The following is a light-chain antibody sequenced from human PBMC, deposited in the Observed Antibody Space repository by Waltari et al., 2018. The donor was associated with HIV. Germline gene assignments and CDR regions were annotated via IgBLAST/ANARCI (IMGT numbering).Light chain of an antibody. J-gene: IGLJ1*01. CDR1: SSDIGSNY. V-gene: IGLV1-47*01. CDR3: AAWDVSLRGAYV. CDR2: RNN. Sequence: QSVLTQPPSASGTPGQRVTISCSGASSDIGSNYVYWYQQLPGTAPKLIIYRNNQRPSGVPDRFSGSKSGTSASLAISGLRSEDEADYYCAAWDVSLRGAYVFGTGTKVAVL.